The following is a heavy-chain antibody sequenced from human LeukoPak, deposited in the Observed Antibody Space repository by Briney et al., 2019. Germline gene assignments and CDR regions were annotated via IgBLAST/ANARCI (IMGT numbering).Heavy chain of an antibody. J-gene: IGHJ4*02. CDR2: IYHSGST. Sequence: PSETLSLTCSVSGGSIISSNYYWGWIRQPPGKGLEWIGNIYHSGSTYYNPSLKSRVTISVDTSKNQFSLKLSSVTAADTAVYYCARPKMYYYGSGRTVPFDYWGQGTLVTVSS. D-gene: IGHD3-10*01. CDR1: GGSIISSNYY. V-gene: IGHV4-39*01. CDR3: ARPKMYYYGSGRTVPFDY.